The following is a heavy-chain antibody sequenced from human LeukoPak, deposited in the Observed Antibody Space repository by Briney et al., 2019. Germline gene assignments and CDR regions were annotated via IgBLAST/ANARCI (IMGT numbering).Heavy chain of an antibody. CDR3: ARLEEQQYSFDY. D-gene: IGHD6-13*01. J-gene: IGHJ4*02. CDR2: INHSGST. V-gene: IGHV4-39*07. Sequence: PSETLSLTCTVSGGSISSSSYYWGWIRQPPGKGLEWIGEINHSGSTNYNPSLKSRVTISVDTSKNQFSLKLSPVTAADTAVYYCARLEEQQYSFDYWGQGTLVTVSS. CDR1: GGSISSSSYY.